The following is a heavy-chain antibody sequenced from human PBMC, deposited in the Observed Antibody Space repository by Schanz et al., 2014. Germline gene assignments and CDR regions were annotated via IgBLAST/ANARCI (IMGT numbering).Heavy chain of an antibody. CDR2: IIPILDKT. CDR1: GYSFTDYA. CDR3: ARGPSTGAFDI. V-gene: IGHV1-18*01. Sequence: QVQLVQSGVEVKRPGASVRVSCKASGYSFTDYAIHWVRQAPGQGLEWMGRIIPILDKTNYAQKFRGRVTMTRDTSTSTVYMELSSLRSEDTAVYFCARGPSTGAFDIWGQGTMVTVSS. J-gene: IGHJ3*02.